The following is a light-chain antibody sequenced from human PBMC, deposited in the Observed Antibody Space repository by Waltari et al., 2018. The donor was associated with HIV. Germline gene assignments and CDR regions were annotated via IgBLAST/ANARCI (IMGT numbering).Light chain of an antibody. CDR2: DNH. CDR3: GTWDSSLSAGV. Sequence: QSVLTQPPSVSAAPGPKITISCSGSSSTSGTNYVTQYQQLPGTAPKLLIYDNHKRPSGIPDRFSGSKSGTSATLGITGLQTGDEADYYCGTWDSSLSAGVFGGGTKVTVL. V-gene: IGLV1-51*01. CDR1: SSTSGTNY. J-gene: IGLJ2*01.